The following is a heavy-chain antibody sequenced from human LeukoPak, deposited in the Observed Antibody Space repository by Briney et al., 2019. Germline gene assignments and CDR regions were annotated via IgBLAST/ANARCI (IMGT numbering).Heavy chain of an antibody. CDR1: GFSFSSYG. V-gene: IGHV3-30*18. D-gene: IGHD2-15*01. Sequence: GGSLRLSCAASGFSFSSYGMHWVRQAPGKGLEWVAVISYDGSNKYYADSVKGRFTISIDNSKNTLYLQMNSLRAEDTAVYYCAKASQSVVVAVSLDYWGQGTLVTASS. CDR2: ISYDGSNK. CDR3: AKASQSVVVAVSLDY. J-gene: IGHJ4*02.